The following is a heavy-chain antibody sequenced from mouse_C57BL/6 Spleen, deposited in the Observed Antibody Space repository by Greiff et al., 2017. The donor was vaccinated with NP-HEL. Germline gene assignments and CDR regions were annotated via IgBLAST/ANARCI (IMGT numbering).Heavy chain of an antibody. CDR1: GYSITSGYY. V-gene: IGHV3-6*01. CDR2: ISYDGSN. D-gene: IGHD1-2*01. Sequence: EVKLQESGPGLVKPSQSLSLTCSVTGYSITSGYYWNWIRQFPGNKLEWMGYISYDGSNNYNPSLKNRISITRDTSKNQFFLKLNSVTTEDTATYYCASNGLLRLYAMDYWGQGTSVTVSS. CDR3: ASNGLLRLYAMDY. J-gene: IGHJ4*01.